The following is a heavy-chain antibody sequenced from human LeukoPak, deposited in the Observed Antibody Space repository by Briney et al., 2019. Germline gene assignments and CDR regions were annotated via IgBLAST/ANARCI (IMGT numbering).Heavy chain of an antibody. CDR1: GGSISSGGYS. J-gene: IGHJ4*02. CDR3: ARVSLVPAAHFDY. V-gene: IGHV4-30-2*01. Sequence: SETLSLTCAVSGGSISSGGYSWSWIRQPPGKGLEWLGYIYHSGSTYYNPSLKSRVTISVDRSKNQFSLKLSSVTAADTAVYYCARVSLVPAAHFDYWGQGTLVTVSS. CDR2: IYHSGST. D-gene: IGHD2-2*01.